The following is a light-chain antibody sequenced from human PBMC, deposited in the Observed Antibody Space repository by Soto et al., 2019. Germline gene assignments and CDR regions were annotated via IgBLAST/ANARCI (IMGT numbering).Light chain of an antibody. CDR3: QRYDYLPLS. V-gene: IGKV1-33*01. J-gene: IGKJ4*01. CDR2: DVS. Sequence: DIQMTQSPSSLSASVGDRITITCQASQDIMKYLNWYQQKPGKAPKLLIYDVSNLQTGVPSRFSGSGSGTEFILTISSLQPEDVATYYCQRYDYLPLSFGGGTKVDLK. CDR1: QDIMKY.